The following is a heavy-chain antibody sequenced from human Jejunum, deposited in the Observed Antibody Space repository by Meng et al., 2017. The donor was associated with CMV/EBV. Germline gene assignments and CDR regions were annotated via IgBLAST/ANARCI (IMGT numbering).Heavy chain of an antibody. V-gene: IGHV1-18*01. Sequence: QGQLVQLGGGGKKSGASVNGSWQASGYTFTNYGINWVRQAPGQGLERMGWISAYNGNTNSPQTHHGRLTMTTDTSTSTDNMELRRLRSDDTAVYYCARVEVGITSGDYWGQGTLVTVSS. CDR2: ISAYNGNT. J-gene: IGHJ4*02. D-gene: IGHD1-26*01. CDR1: GYTFTNYG. CDR3: ARVEVGITSGDY.